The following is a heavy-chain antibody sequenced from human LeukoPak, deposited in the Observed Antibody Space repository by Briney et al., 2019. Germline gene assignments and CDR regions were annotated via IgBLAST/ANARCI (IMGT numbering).Heavy chain of an antibody. D-gene: IGHD5-24*01. Sequence: PGGSLRLSCAASGFTFRNYWMSWVRQAPGKGLEWVANMNQDGNEKYYVGSVKGRFTISRDNAENSLYLQMNSLRVEDTAIYYCARERDGYTHDAFDIWGQGTMVTVSS. CDR1: GFTFRNYW. CDR2: MNQDGNEK. V-gene: IGHV3-7*01. CDR3: ARERDGYTHDAFDI. J-gene: IGHJ3*02.